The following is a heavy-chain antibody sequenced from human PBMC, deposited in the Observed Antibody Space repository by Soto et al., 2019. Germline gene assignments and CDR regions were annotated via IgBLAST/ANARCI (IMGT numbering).Heavy chain of an antibody. Sequence: GGSLRLSCAASGFTFSNAWMNWVRQAPGKGLEWVGRIKSKTDGGTTDYAAPVKGRFTISRDDSKNTLYLQMNSLKTEDTAVYYCTTRGHCSGGSCQSNLNYYYGMDVWGQGTTVTVSS. CDR1: GFTFSNAW. CDR3: TTRGHCSGGSCQSNLNYYYGMDV. V-gene: IGHV3-15*07. D-gene: IGHD2-15*01. J-gene: IGHJ6*02. CDR2: IKSKTDGGTT.